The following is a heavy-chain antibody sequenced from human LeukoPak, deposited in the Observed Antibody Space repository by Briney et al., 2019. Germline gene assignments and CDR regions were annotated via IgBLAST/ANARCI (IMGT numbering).Heavy chain of an antibody. CDR3: ARDPIGWSKDFDY. V-gene: IGHV4-59*12. Sequence: SETLSLTCTVSGGSISSYYWSWIRQPPGKGLEWIGYIYYSGSTNYNPSLKSRVTISVDTSKNQFSLKLSSVTAADTAVYYCARDPIGWSKDFDYWGQGTLVTVSS. CDR2: IYYSGST. D-gene: IGHD2-8*02. J-gene: IGHJ4*02. CDR1: GGSISSYY.